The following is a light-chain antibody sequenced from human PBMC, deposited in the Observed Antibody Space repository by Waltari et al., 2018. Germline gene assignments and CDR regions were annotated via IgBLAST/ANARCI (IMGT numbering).Light chain of an antibody. Sequence: QSVLTQPPSASGTPGQRVTISGSGSSSNNESNTVYWYQHFPGTAPNVLMFKNNQRPSGVSDRFSASKSGASASLAISVLRSDDEADYYCGTWDDSLSRPVFGGGTKLTVL. CDR2: KNN. J-gene: IGLJ3*02. V-gene: IGLV1-47*01. CDR3: GTWDDSLSRPV. CDR1: SSNNESNT.